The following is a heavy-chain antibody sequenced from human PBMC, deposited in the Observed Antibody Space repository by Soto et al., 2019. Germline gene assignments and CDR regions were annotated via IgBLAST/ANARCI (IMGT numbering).Heavy chain of an antibody. Sequence: NPSETLSLTCTVSGGSISFDHYHWTWIRQPPGKGLEWIGYVHYSGSVLYNPSLQSRVSISVDTSKNQFSLKLSSVTAADTAVYFCAREDDGGDRDYYGLDVWGQGTTVTV. CDR2: VHYSGSV. V-gene: IGHV4-30-4*01. CDR1: GGSISFDHYH. CDR3: AREDDGGDRDYYGLDV. J-gene: IGHJ6*02. D-gene: IGHD2-21*02.